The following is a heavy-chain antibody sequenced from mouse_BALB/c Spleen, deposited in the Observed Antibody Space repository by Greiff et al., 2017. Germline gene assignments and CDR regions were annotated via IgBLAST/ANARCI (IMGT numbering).Heavy chain of an antibody. V-gene: IGHV2-2*02. CDR2: IWSGGST. CDR1: GFSLTSYG. Sequence: VKLMESGPGLVQPSQSLSITCTVSGFSLTSYGVHWVRQSPGKGLEWLGVIWSGGSTDYNAAFISRLSISKDNSKSQVFLKMNSLQANDTAIYYCARNRNAMDYWGQGTSVTVSS. CDR3: ARNRNAMDY. J-gene: IGHJ4*01.